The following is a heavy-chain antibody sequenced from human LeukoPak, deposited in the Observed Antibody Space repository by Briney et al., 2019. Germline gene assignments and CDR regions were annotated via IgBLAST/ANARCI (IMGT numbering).Heavy chain of an antibody. V-gene: IGHV5-51*01. CDR2: IYPADSDA. CDR1: GYSFTNNW. Sequence: GESLKISCKGFGYSFTNNWIAWVRQMPGKGLEWIGIIYPADSDARYSPSFQGQVTISADKSISTTYLQWSSLKASDTAIYYCARQQYSLYYYDYWGQGTLVTVSS. J-gene: IGHJ4*02. CDR3: ARQQYSLYYYDY. D-gene: IGHD5-18*01.